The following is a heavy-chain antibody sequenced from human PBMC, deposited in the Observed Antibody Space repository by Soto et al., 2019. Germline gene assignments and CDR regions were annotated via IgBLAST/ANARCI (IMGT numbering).Heavy chain of an antibody. Sequence: GGSLRLSCAASGFTFSSYAMSWVRQAPGKGLEWVAAISGSGGGTYYADSVRGRFTISRDNSKNTLYLQMNSLRAEDTAVYYCAKDQGVYSSGWPYDAFDIWGQGTMVTVSS. J-gene: IGHJ3*02. CDR3: AKDQGVYSSGWPYDAFDI. D-gene: IGHD6-19*01. CDR2: ISGSGGGT. CDR1: GFTFSSYA. V-gene: IGHV3-23*01.